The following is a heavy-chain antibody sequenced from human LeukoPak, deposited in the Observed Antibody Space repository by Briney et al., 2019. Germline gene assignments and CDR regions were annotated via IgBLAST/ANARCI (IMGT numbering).Heavy chain of an antibody. D-gene: IGHD6-19*01. V-gene: IGHV1-8*02. J-gene: IGHJ4*02. CDR3: ATVVGSGWTGLR. CDR2: MNPNSGNT. CDR1: GYTFTSYD. Sequence: ASVKVSCKASGYTFTSYDINWVRQATGQGLEWLGWMNPNSGNTGYAQKFQGRVTMTEDTSTDTAYMELSSLRSEDTAVYYCATVVGSGWTGLRWGQGTLVTVSS.